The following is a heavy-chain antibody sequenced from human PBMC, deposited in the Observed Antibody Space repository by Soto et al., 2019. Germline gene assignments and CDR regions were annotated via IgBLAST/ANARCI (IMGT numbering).Heavy chain of an antibody. CDR3: ARVWGGYYFDF. CDR1: GASVSSDFSY. CDR2: LYSSGNT. J-gene: IGHJ4*02. Sequence: SETLSLTCIVSGASVSSDFSYWTWIWHPPGKGLEWIGCLYSSGNTNYNPSLNSRVTISLDTSKNHFSLRLTSVTAADTAVYYCARVWGGYYFDFWGQGTLVTVS. D-gene: IGHD3-16*01. V-gene: IGHV4-61*03.